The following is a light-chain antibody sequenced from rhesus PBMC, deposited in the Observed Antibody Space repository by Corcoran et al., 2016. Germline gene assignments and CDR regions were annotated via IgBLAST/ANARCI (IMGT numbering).Light chain of an antibody. V-gene: IGKV3-24*01. Sequence: EIVMTQSPATLSLSPGERANLSRRASQRVSSSLAWYQQKPGQAPRLLTYGASSRAPGIPDSVSGSGVGTDCTLPVNSLEPEDFAVYYCLQHSNGPFTIGPGAKLDI. CDR3: LQHSNGPFT. CDR1: QRVSSS. J-gene: IGKJ3*01. CDR2: GAS.